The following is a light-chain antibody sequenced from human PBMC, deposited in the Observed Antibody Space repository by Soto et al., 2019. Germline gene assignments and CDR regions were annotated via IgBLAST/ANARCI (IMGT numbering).Light chain of an antibody. Sequence: DIQMTQSPSTLSASVGDRVTITCRASQSITSWLAWYQRKPGKAPKLLIYKASSLESGVPSRFSGSRSGTEFSLTISSLQPDDFATYYCQQYNAYPWTFGQGTKVDIK. CDR2: KAS. V-gene: IGKV1-5*03. CDR1: QSITSW. J-gene: IGKJ1*01. CDR3: QQYNAYPWT.